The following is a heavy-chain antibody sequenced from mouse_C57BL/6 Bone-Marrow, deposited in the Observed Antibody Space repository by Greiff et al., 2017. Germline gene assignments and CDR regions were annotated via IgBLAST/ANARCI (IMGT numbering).Heavy chain of an antibody. CDR2: IYPGSGNT. D-gene: IGHD1-1*01. V-gene: IGHV1-66*01. CDR1: GYSFTRYY. Sequence: VQLQQSGPELVKPGASVKISCKASGYSFTRYYIHWVKQRPGQGLVWIGWIYPGSGNTKYNEKFKGKATLTADTSSSTAYMQLSSLTSEDSAVYYCARRITTVVDYLDYWGQGTTLTVSS. CDR3: ARRITTVVDYLDY. J-gene: IGHJ2*01.